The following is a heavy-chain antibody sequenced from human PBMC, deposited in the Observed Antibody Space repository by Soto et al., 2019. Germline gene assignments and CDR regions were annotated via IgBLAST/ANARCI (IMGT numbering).Heavy chain of an antibody. CDR3: ASQTSGYYYYGMDL. CDR2: ISSSSTYI. CDR1: GFTSSSYS. V-gene: IGHV3-21*01. J-gene: IGHJ6*02. Sequence: EVQLVESGGGLVKPGGSLRLSCAASGFTSSSYSMDWVRQAPGKGLEWVSSISSSSTYIHYADSVKGRFTISRDNAKNSQYLQMNSLSAEDTAVYYCASQTSGYYYYGMDLWGQGTTVTVSS.